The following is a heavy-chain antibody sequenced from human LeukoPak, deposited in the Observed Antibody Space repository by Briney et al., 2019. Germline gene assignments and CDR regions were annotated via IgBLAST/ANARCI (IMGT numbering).Heavy chain of an antibody. CDR2: IYYSGST. V-gene: IGHV4-59*08. J-gene: IGHJ4*02. CDR1: GGSMSSYY. Sequence: SETLSLTCTVSGGSMSSYYWSWIRQPPGKGLEWIGYIYYSGSTKYNPSLKSRVTISVDTSKNQFSLKLSSVTPEDTAVYYCARGARAGYNLAPFDYWGQGTLVTVSS. D-gene: IGHD5-24*01. CDR3: ARGARAGYNLAPFDY.